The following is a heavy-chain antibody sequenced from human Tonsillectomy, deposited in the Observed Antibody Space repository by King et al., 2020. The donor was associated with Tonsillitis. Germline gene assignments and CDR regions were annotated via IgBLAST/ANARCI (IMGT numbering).Heavy chain of an antibody. Sequence: VQLQESGPGLAKPSETLSLTCTVSGGSISSYFWSWIRQPPGKGLEWIGYIYYSGNTNYNPSLKSRVTISVDTSKKQFSLRLSSVTAADTALYYCARGPRWDARRWFDSWGQGTLVTVSS. CDR2: IYYSGNT. CDR3: ARGPRWDARRWFDS. V-gene: IGHV4-59*13. CDR1: GGSISSYF. J-gene: IGHJ5*01. D-gene: IGHD1-26*01.